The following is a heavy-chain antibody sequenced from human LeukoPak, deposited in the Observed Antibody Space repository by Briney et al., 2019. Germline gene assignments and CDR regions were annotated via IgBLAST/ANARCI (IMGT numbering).Heavy chain of an antibody. V-gene: IGHV4-59*01. CDR1: GGSISSYY. D-gene: IGHD2-15*01. CDR3: AGVLCRGYFDY. Sequence: SETLSLTCTVSGGSISSYYWSWIRQPPGKGLEWIGYIYYSGGTNYNPSLKSRVTISVDTSKNQFSLKLSSVTAADTAVYYCAGVLCRGYFDYWGQGTLVTVSS. CDR2: IYYSGGT. J-gene: IGHJ4*02.